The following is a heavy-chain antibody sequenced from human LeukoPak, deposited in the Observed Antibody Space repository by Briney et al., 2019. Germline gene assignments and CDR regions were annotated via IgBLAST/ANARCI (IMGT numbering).Heavy chain of an antibody. CDR1: GGSISNGGYY. V-gene: IGHV4-31*03. Sequence: PSETLSLTCTASGGSISNGGYYWSWIRQHPGKGLEWIGYIYYSGSTYYNPSLNSRVTISVDTSENQFSLKLSSVTAADAAVYYCARVDGDYGDYYYYMDVWGKGTTVTVSS. CDR3: ARVDGDYGDYYYYMDV. J-gene: IGHJ6*03. D-gene: IGHD4-17*01. CDR2: IYYSGST.